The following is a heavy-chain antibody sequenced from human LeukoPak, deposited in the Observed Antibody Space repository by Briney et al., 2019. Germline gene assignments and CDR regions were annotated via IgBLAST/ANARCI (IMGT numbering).Heavy chain of an antibody. CDR2: ISYDGSNK. J-gene: IGHJ4*02. D-gene: IGHD6-13*01. CDR3: ARDSTSYSSSWYVPGY. V-gene: IGHV3-30-3*01. Sequence: GGSLRLSCAASGFTFSSYAMHWVRQAPGKGLEWVAVISYDGSNKYYADSVKGRFTISRDNSKNTLYLQMNSLRAEDTAVYHCARDSTSYSSSWYVPGYWGQGTLVTVSS. CDR1: GFTFSSYA.